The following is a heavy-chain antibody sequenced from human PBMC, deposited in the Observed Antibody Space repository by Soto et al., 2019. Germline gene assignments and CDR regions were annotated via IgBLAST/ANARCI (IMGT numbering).Heavy chain of an antibody. CDR2: IYYSGST. V-gene: IGHV4-59*01. J-gene: IGHJ6*02. CDR1: GGSISSYY. Sequence: ETLSLTCTVSGGSISSYYWSWIRQPPGKGLEWIGYIYYSGSTNYNPSLKSRVTISVDTSKNQFSLKLSSVTAADTAVYYCARASNPSSYYDFWSGLKSGYYYYGMDVWGQGTTVTVSS. D-gene: IGHD3-3*01. CDR3: ARASNPSSYYDFWSGLKSGYYYYGMDV.